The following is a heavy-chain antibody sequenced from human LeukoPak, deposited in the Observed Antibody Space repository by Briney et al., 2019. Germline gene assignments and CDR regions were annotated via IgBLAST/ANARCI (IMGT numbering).Heavy chain of an antibody. V-gene: IGHV1-8*03. J-gene: IGHJ4*02. Sequence: GASVKVSCKASGYTFTTYDINWVRQATGQGLEWMGWMNPKSGNTGYAQNFQGRVTITGDTSISTAYMELSGLRSEDTAVYYCARVAGSIDYWGQGTLVTVSS. CDR1: GYTFTTYD. D-gene: IGHD6-19*01. CDR2: MNPKSGNT. CDR3: ARVAGSIDY.